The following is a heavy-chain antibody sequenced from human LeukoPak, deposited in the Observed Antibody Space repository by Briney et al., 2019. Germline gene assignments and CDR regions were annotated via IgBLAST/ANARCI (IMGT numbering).Heavy chain of an antibody. CDR3: ARDTLASSWKPGDAFDI. Sequence: GGSLRLSCAASGFTFSSYSMNWVRQAPGKGPEWVSSISSSSSYIYYADSVKGRFTISRDNAKNSLYLQMNSLRAEDTAAYYCARDTLASSWKPGDAFDIWGQGTMVTVSS. V-gene: IGHV3-21*01. D-gene: IGHD6-13*01. CDR1: GFTFSSYS. J-gene: IGHJ3*02. CDR2: ISSSSSYI.